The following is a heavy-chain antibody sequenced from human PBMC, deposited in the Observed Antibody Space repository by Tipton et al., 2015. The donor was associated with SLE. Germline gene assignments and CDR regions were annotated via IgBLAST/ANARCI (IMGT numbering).Heavy chain of an antibody. J-gene: IGHJ4*02. V-gene: IGHV4-61*09. CDR1: GGSISSGTYY. CDR2: MYTSGST. CDR3: ARGYYFDY. Sequence: TLSLTCTVSGGSISSGTYYWSWLRQPAGKGLEWIGHMYTSGSTNYNPSLKSRVTISLDTSKNQFSLRVSSVTAADTAVYYCARGYYFDYWGQGTLVTVSS.